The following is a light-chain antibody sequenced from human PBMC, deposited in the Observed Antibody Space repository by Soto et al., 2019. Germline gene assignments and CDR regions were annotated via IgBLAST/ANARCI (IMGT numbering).Light chain of an antibody. CDR2: GVS. CDR1: MSDILSYNY. Sequence: QSALGQPASVSGSPGQSFTISCSGTMSDILSYNYVAWYQQFPGKTPKILIYGVSNRPSGVSSRFSGSKSGNTASLTISGLQAEDEADYYCISYTGSSTSYVFGSGTKV. J-gene: IGLJ1*01. CDR3: ISYTGSSTSYV. V-gene: IGLV2-14*01.